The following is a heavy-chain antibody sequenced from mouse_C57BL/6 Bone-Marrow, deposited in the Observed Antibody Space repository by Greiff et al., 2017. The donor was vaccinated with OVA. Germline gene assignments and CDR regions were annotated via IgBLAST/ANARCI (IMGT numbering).Heavy chain of an antibody. CDR3: TRYYDYGGYAMDY. CDR1: GYTFTDYE. J-gene: IGHJ4*01. CDR2: IDPETGGT. D-gene: IGHD2-4*01. Sequence: VQLQQSGAELVRPGASVTLSCTASGYTFTDYEMHWVKQTPVHGLEWIGSIDPETGGTDYNQKFKGKAILTADKSSSTAYMELRRLTSEDSAVDYCTRYYDYGGYAMDYWGQGTSVTVSS. V-gene: IGHV1-15*01.